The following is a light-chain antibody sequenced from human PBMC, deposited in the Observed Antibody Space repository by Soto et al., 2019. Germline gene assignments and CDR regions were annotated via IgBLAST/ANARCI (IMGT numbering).Light chain of an antibody. J-gene: IGLJ2*01. CDR1: ALPKQY. CDR2: KDS. V-gene: IGLV3-25*03. CDR3: QSADTSDNYVE. Sequence: SYELTQPPSESVSPGQTARITCSGDALPKQYAYWYQQKPGQAPVLVIYKDSERPSGIPERFSGSSSGTTVTLTISGVQAEDEADYYCQSADTSDNYVEFGGGTKVTVL.